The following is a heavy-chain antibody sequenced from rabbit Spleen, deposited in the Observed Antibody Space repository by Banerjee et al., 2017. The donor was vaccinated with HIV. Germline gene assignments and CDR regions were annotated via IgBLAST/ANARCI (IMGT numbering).Heavy chain of an antibody. Sequence: QSLEESGGGLVQPEGSLALTCKASGFSFSSSDYICWVRQAPGKGLEWISCIAVSSSGFTYSATWAKCRFTISKTSSTTVTLQMTSLTAADTATYFCARYYVNAFDPWGQGTLVTVS. J-gene: IGHJ2*01. CDR1: GFSFSSSDY. V-gene: IGHV1S40*01. CDR3: ARYYVNAFDP. CDR2: IAVSSSGFT. D-gene: IGHD1-1*01.